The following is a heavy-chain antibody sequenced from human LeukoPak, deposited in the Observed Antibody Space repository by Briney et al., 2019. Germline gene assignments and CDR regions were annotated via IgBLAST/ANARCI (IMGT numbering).Heavy chain of an antibody. D-gene: IGHD5-24*01. J-gene: IGHJ4*02. Sequence: ASVKVSCKASGDTFTTYDINWGRQATGQGLEWMGWMNPKRDKTGYAQKFQSRVTMTTNTSISTAYMELSSLRSEDTAIYYCARVPRDGYNRFDYWGQGTLVTVSS. CDR1: GDTFTTYD. V-gene: IGHV1-8*01. CDR3: ARVPRDGYNRFDY. CDR2: MNPKRDKT.